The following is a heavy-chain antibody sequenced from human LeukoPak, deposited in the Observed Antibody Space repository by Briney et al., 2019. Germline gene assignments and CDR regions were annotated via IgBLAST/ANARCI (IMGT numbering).Heavy chain of an antibody. CDR2: IYPGDSDT. Sequence: KPGESLKISCKGSGYIFTGYWIGWVRQMPGKGLEWMGIIYPGDSDTRCSPSFEGQVTISADRSISTAFLQWSRLQASDTAIYYCARLLGGGPAATPFDYWGQGTLLAVSS. J-gene: IGHJ4*02. CDR1: GYIFTGYW. D-gene: IGHD2-2*01. CDR3: ARLLGGGPAATPFDY. V-gene: IGHV5-51*01.